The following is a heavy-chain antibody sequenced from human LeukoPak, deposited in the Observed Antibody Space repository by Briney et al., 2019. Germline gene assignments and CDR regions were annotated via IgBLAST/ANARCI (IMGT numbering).Heavy chain of an antibody. V-gene: IGHV4-4*07. CDR2: IYTSGST. D-gene: IGHD3-10*01. Sequence: PSETLSLTCTVSGGSISSYYWSWIRQPAGKGLEWIGRIYTSGSTNYNPSLKSRVTMSVDTSKNQFSLKLRPVTAADTAVYYCARILRGVIVTSFDYWGQGILVTVSS. CDR3: ARILRGVIVTSFDY. CDR1: GGSISSYY. J-gene: IGHJ4*02.